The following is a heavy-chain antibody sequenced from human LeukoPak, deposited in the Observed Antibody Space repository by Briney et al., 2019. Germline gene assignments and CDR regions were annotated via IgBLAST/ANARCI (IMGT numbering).Heavy chain of an antibody. CDR2: ISYDGSNK. CDR1: GFTLSSYS. Sequence: GGSLRLSCAASGFTLSSYSMNWVRQAPGKGLEGVAVISYDGSNKYYADSVKGRFTISRDNSKNTLYLQMNSLRAEDTAVYYCAREDYGSGSYRYYFDYWGQGTLVTVSS. J-gene: IGHJ4*02. CDR3: AREDYGSGSYRYYFDY. V-gene: IGHV3-30*03. D-gene: IGHD3-10*01.